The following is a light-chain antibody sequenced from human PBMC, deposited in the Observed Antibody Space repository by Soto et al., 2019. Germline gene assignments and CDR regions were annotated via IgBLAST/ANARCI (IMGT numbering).Light chain of an antibody. CDR2: EVT. CDR1: SSDVGFYNY. V-gene: IGLV2-14*01. J-gene: IGLJ1*01. CDR3: CSYTTSSTRV. Sequence: QSALTQPASVSGSPGQSIAISCPGSSSDVGFYNYISWYQQHPGKVPKLIIYEVTNRPSGVSNRFSGSKSGNTASLTISGLQAEDEADYYCCSYTTSSTRVFGTGTKVTVL.